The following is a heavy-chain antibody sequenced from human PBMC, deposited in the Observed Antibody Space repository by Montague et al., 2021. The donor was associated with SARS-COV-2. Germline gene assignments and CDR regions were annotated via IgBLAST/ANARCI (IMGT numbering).Heavy chain of an antibody. D-gene: IGHD1-1*01. CDR1: GGSMSGYY. CDR2: VHYTGST. J-gene: IGHJ4*02. Sequence: SETLSLTCEVSGGSMSGYYWTWIRQSPGKGLEWTGYVHYTGSTKYNPSLNTRVSLSLDTPTNHISLHLSPVTAADTAIYFCARAQNTCFIANCVNYFDVWGLGALVTVSS. V-gene: IGHV4-59*01. CDR3: ARAQNTCFIANCVNYFDV.